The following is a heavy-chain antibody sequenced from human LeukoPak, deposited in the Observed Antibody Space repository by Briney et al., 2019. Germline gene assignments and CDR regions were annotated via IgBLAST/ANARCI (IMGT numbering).Heavy chain of an antibody. J-gene: IGHJ4*02. V-gene: IGHV1-46*01. CDR2: IDPSGGST. Sequence: RASVKVSCKASGYTFTTFYIHWVRQAPGQGLEWMGVIDPSGGSTTYAQKFQGRVTMTRDTSTSTVYMELSSLRSEDTAVYYCARDLPSSGWHENDYWGQGTLVTVSS. CDR1: GYTFTTFY. D-gene: IGHD6-19*01. CDR3: ARDLPSSGWHENDY.